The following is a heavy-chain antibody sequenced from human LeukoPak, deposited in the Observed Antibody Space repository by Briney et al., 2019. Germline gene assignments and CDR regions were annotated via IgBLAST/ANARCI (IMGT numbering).Heavy chain of an antibody. CDR2: ISPRSATI. V-gene: IGHV3-48*01. J-gene: IGHJ2*01. D-gene: IGHD4-17*01. CDR1: GFTFSTHG. Sequence: GGSLRLSCGASGFTFSTHGMIWVRQAPGKGLEWVSYISPRSATIYYADSVKGRFTISRDDARNSLFPQMHSLRAGDTAVYYCARVRGPTVTTWYFDLWGRGTLVTVSS. CDR3: ARVRGPTVTTWYFDL.